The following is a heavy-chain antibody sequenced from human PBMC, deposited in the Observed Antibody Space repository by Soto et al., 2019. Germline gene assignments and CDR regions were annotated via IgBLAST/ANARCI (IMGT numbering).Heavy chain of an antibody. D-gene: IGHD1-26*01. J-gene: IGHJ6*02. V-gene: IGHV3-74*01. Sequence: PVGSLRLSCAASGFTLSNFWMHWVRQAPGKGLEWVSRINSDGRSTSYVDSVKGRFTISRDNANNTLYLEMNSLRAEDTAVYFCSRGGRYRENYYFGMDDWGQGTTVTVSS. CDR3: SRGGRYRENYYFGMDD. CDR2: INSDGRST. CDR1: GFTLSNFW.